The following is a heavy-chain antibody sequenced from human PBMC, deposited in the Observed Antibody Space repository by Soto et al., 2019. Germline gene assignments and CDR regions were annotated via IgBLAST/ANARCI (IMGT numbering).Heavy chain of an antibody. CDR3: AKTYSSNWYDYFDY. CDR2: ISGSGDTT. J-gene: IGHJ4*02. Sequence: EVQLLESGGGLVQPGGSLRLSCAASGFTFSAFAMSWVRQAPGKGLEWVSAISGSGDTTYYADSVKGRFTISRDISKNTLYLQMSTLRAEDTALYYCAKTYSSNWYDYFDYWGQGTLVTVS. D-gene: IGHD6-13*01. V-gene: IGHV3-23*01. CDR1: GFTFSAFA.